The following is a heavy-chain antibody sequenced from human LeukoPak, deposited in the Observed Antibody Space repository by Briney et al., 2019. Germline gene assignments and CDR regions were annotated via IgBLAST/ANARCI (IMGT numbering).Heavy chain of an antibody. D-gene: IGHD4-23*01. CDR1: GYTFTGYY. CDR3: ARDLTTVVYNWFDP. V-gene: IGHV1-2*02. Sequence: ASVKVSCKASGYTFTGYYIHWVRQAPGQGLEWMGWINPNSDDTNYAQKFQGRVTRTRDTSISTAYMELSRLRSDDTAVYYCARDLTTVVYNWFDPWGQGTLVTVSS. CDR2: INPNSDDT. J-gene: IGHJ5*02.